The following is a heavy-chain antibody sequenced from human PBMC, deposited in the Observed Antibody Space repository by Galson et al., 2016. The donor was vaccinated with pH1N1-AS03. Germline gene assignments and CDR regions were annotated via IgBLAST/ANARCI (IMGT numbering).Heavy chain of an antibody. J-gene: IGHJ4*02. V-gene: IGHV3-7*01. CDR1: GFSFSNFA. CDR2: IKKDGSES. Sequence: SLRLSCAASGFSFSNFAVTWVRQAPGKGLEWVANIKKDGSESLYVDSVKGRFIISRDNAKNSLYLQMNSLRAEDTGFYYCVAGAGWLFDYWGQGVLVTVSS. CDR3: VAGAGWLFDY. D-gene: IGHD6-19*01.